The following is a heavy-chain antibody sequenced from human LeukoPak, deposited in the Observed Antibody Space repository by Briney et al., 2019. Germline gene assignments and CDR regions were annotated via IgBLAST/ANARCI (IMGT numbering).Heavy chain of an antibody. D-gene: IGHD6-19*01. Sequence: GGSLRLSCAASGFTFSSYAMSWVRQAPGKGLEWVSAISGSGGSTYYADSVKGRFTISRDNSKNTLYLQMNSLRAEDTAVYYCAKALTRYSSGWYYFDYWGQGTLVTVSS. CDR1: GFTFSSYA. CDR3: AKALTRYSSGWYYFDY. V-gene: IGHV3-23*01. CDR2: ISGSGGST. J-gene: IGHJ4*02.